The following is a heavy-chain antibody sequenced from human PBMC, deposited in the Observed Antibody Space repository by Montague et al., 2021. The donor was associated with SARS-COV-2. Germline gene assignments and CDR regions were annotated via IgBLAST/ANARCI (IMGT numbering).Heavy chain of an antibody. J-gene: IGHJ6*02. CDR2: IYYSGST. Sequence: SETLSLTCSVSGDSISNYSWSWIRQSPGKGLEWIGYIYYSGSTNYNPSLTSRVTISVDTSKNQVSLKLTSVTAADTAVYYCARPLRVTTVTSHMYHYAMDVWGQGTTVTVSS. V-gene: IGHV4-59*08. D-gene: IGHD4-11*01. CDR3: ARPLRVTTVTSHMYHYAMDV. CDR1: GDSISNYS.